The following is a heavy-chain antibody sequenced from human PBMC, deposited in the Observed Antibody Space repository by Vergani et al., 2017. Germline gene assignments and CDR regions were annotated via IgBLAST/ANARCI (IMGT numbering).Heavy chain of an antibody. CDR3: AREPAVAGTSARYYYYYMDV. Sequence: QVQLVQSGAEVKKPGASVKVSCKASGYTFTSYDINWVRQATGQGLEWMGWMNPNSGNTGYAQKFQGRVTMTRNTSISTAYMELSSLRSEDTAVYYCAREPAVAGTSARYYYYYMDVWGKGTTVTVSS. D-gene: IGHD6-19*01. CDR2: MNPNSGNT. J-gene: IGHJ6*03. V-gene: IGHV1-8*01. CDR1: GYTFTSYD.